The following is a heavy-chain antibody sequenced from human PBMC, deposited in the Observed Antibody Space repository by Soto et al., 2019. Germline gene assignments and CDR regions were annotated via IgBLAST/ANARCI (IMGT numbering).Heavy chain of an antibody. CDR1: GFTFSSRW. D-gene: IGHD6-13*01. CDR2: IKQDENGK. Sequence: EVHLEESGGGLVQPGGSLRLSCETSGFTFSSRWMTWVRQVPGKGLEWVANIKQDENGKDYVDSVKGRFTISRDNDKTSLSLTMNSRRAEDTAVYYCATHDGPAAAGLVLDFWGQGTLVTVSS. CDR3: ATHDGPAAAGLVLDF. J-gene: IGHJ4*02. V-gene: IGHV3-7*02.